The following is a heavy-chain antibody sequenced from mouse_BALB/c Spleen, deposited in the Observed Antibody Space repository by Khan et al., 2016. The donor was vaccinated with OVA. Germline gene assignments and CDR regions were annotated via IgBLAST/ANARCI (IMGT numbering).Heavy chain of an antibody. D-gene: IGHD2-12*01. J-gene: IGHJ4*01. CDR2: INTHSGVP. CDR3: AREGSAYYKYNGDAMEY. CDR1: GYTFTTSG. Sequence: QIQLVQSGPELKKPGETVRISCKASGYTFTTSGIQWVQQMPGKGLKWIGWINTHSGVPKYAEDFKGRFAFSLDISVNTAYLQITNLTNKETATYICAREGSAYYKYNGDAMEYWGQGTSVTVSS. V-gene: IGHV9-4*02.